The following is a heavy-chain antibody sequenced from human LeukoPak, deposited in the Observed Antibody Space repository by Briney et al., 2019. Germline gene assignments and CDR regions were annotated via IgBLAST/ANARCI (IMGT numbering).Heavy chain of an antibody. J-gene: IGHJ6*02. CDR2: ISSSGSTT. CDR1: GFTFSEYY. Sequence: GGSLRLSCAASGFTFSEYYMSWIRQAPGKGLEWVSYISSSGSTTYYADSVKGRFTISRDNAKNSLYLQMNSLRAEDTAVYYCARSIGLTGGGVDVWGQGTTVTVSS. CDR3: ARSIGLTGGGVDV. D-gene: IGHD3-9*01. V-gene: IGHV3-11*01.